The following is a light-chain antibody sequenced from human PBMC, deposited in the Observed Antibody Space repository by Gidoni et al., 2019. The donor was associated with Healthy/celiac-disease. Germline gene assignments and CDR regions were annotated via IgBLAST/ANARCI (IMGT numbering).Light chain of an antibody. Sequence: IQMTHSPSFLSASVGDRVTITCRASQSISSYLNWYQQKPGKAPKLLIYAASSLQSGVPSRFSGSGSGTDFTLTISSLQPEDFATYYCQQSYSTPPTFGQGTKVEIK. CDR2: AAS. V-gene: IGKV1-39*01. CDR3: QQSYSTPPT. CDR1: QSISSY. J-gene: IGKJ1*01.